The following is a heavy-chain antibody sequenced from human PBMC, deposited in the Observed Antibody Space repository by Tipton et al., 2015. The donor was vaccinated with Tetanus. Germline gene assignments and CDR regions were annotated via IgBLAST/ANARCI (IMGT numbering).Heavy chain of an antibody. CDR3: ARLAHPFPSSFGVDI. J-gene: IGHJ6*02. V-gene: IGHV4-59*01. CDR1: GGFISGYY. CDR2: IYYTGNA. Sequence: TLSLTCSISGGFISGYYWTWIRQPPRKGLECIGYIYYTGNANYDPSLQSRVTISRDTSKNQFSLKLTSVTAADTAVYYCARLAHPFPSSFGVDIWGQGTTVTVS. D-gene: IGHD2/OR15-2a*01.